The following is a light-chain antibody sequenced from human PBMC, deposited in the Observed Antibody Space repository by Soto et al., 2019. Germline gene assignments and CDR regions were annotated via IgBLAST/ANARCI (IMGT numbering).Light chain of an antibody. Sequence: EIVLTQSPATLSFSPGERATLSCRASQTVSISLAWYQQKPGQAPRLLIYGASTRATGIPARFSGSGSGTEFTLTISSLQSEDFAVYYCQQHNNWPPITFGQGTRLEIK. CDR2: GAS. CDR1: QTVSIS. CDR3: QQHNNWPPIT. V-gene: IGKV3-15*01. J-gene: IGKJ5*01.